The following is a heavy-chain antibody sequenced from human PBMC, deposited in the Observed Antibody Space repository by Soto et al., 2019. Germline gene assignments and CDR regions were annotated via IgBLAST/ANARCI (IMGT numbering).Heavy chain of an antibody. CDR3: EKGERYYYYPGMDV. CDR2: ISGNGGST. CDR1: VFTLMNYA. D-gene: IGHD3-16*01. Sequence: PWGSXRLCCAASVFTLMNYAVIVFRHAPGKGLELVSAISGNGGSTYYADPVNGRFTISRENSKNTLYLQMNSLRAEDTAVYYCEKGERYYYYPGMDVWGQGTTVTVSS. V-gene: IGHV3-23*01. J-gene: IGHJ6*02.